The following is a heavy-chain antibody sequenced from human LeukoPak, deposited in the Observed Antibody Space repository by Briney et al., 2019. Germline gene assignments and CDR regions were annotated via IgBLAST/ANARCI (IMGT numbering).Heavy chain of an antibody. V-gene: IGHV1-2*02. CDR2: INPNSGDT. Sequence: VASVKVSCKASGYTFTGYYMHWVRQAPGQGLEWMGWINPNSGDTNYAQKFQGRVTMTRDTSISTAYMDLSRLTSDDTAVYYCARMWEPYSDAFDIWGQGTMVTVSS. CDR1: GYTFTGYY. CDR3: ARMWEPYSDAFDI. D-gene: IGHD1-26*01. J-gene: IGHJ3*02.